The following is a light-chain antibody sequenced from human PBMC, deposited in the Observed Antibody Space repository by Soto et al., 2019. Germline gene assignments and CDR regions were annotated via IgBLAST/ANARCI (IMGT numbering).Light chain of an antibody. Sequence: QSALTQPASVSGSPGQSITISCTGISTDVGSYIFVSWYQQLPGKAPKRMIYEGSKRPSGVSNRFSGSKSGNTASLTISGLQAEDEADYYCCSYAGSSAVVFGGGTKVTVL. V-gene: IGLV2-23*01. CDR2: EGS. CDR1: STDVGSYIF. CDR3: CSYAGSSAVV. J-gene: IGLJ2*01.